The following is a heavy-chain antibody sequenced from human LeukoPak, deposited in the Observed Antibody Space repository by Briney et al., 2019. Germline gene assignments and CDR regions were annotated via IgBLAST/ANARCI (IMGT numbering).Heavy chain of an antibody. Sequence: SGTLSLTCGVSGGSIAVNHYYWGWIRQPPGKGLEWIGSGLYTGNTYSNPSLRSRVTISVDASKNEFSLKMNSVTAADTAVYYCAREHRSSKYFDSWGQGALMIVSP. CDR3: AREHRSSKYFDS. CDR2: GLYTGNT. CDR1: GGSIAVNHYY. D-gene: IGHD6-6*01. V-gene: IGHV4-39*02. J-gene: IGHJ4*02.